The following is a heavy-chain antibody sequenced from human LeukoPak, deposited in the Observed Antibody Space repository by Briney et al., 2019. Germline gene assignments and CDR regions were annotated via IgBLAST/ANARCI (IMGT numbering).Heavy chain of an antibody. Sequence: ASVKVSCKTSGYTFTGYYMHWVRQAPGQGLEWMGWINPNTGGTNYAQKFQGRVTMTRDTSIDTAYMELSRLNSDDTAVYYCASRSSIWSGYQDTLYYFDSWGQGTLVTVSS. D-gene: IGHD3-3*01. CDR1: GYTFTGYY. CDR3: ASRSSIWSGYQDTLYYFDS. CDR2: INPNTGGT. J-gene: IGHJ4*02. V-gene: IGHV1-2*02.